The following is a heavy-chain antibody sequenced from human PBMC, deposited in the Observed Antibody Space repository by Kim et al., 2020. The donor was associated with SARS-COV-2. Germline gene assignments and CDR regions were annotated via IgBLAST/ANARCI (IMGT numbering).Heavy chain of an antibody. CDR2: IYRGAST. Sequence: GGSLRLSCAASGFIVNSNYMSWVRQAPGKGLEWVSVIYRGASTYYADSVKGRYTISRDNSKNTLSLQMNSLRAEDTAVYYCARGGSVGGVVLNYFDYWGQGTLVTVSS. J-gene: IGHJ4*02. D-gene: IGHD3-16*01. CDR3: ARGGSVGGVVLNYFDY. CDR1: GFIVNSNY. V-gene: IGHV3-53*01.